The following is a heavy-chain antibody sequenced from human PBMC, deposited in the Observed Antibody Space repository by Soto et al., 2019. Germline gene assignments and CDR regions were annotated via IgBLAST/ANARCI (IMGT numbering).Heavy chain of an antibody. Sequence: ASVKVSCKASGYTFTGYYMHWVRQAPGQGLEWMGWINPNSGGTNYAQKFQGRVTMTRDTSISTAYMELSRLRSDDTAVYYCARDRGYYDSSGYYYYYGMDVWGQGTTVTVSS. V-gene: IGHV1-2*02. D-gene: IGHD3-22*01. CDR1: GYTFTGYY. CDR3: ARDRGYYDSSGYYYYYGMDV. CDR2: INPNSGGT. J-gene: IGHJ6*02.